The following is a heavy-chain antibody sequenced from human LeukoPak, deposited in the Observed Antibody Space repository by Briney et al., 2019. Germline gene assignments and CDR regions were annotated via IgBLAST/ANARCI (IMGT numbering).Heavy chain of an antibody. J-gene: IGHJ4*02. CDR2: IKQDGSEK. CDR3: ARTHTYDLYYFDY. D-gene: IGHD3-3*01. V-gene: IGHV3-7*01. CDR1: GFTFSSYA. Sequence: PGGSLRLSCAASGFTFSSYAMSWVRQAPGKGLEWVANIKQDGSEKYYVDSVKGRFTISRDNAKNSLYLQMNSLRAEDTAVYYCARTHTYDLYYFDYWGQGTLVTVSS.